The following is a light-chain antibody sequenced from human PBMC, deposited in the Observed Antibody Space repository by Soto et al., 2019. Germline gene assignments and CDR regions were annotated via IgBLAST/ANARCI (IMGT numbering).Light chain of an antibody. V-gene: IGKV3-20*01. CDR3: QRYGTPPWT. J-gene: IGKJ1*01. Sequence: EIVLTQSPGTLSLSPGERATLSCRASQSITSAYLAWYQQKPGRAPRLVIYGAFNRATGIPDRFSASGSGTEFTLTISGLEPEDSAVYFCQRYGTPPWTFGQGTKVEIK. CDR1: QSITSAY. CDR2: GAF.